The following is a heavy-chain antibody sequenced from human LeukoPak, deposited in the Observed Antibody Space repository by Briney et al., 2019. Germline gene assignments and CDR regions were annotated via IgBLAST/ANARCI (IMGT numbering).Heavy chain of an antibody. J-gene: IGHJ3*02. CDR3: AKTVRQWLANDAFAI. Sequence: PSETLSLTCTVSGGSISGYYWSWIRQPPGKGLEWIGYIYSSGSTYYNPSLGSRVTISVDTSKNQFSLKLSSVTAADTAVYYCAKTVRQWLANDAFAIWGQGTMVTVSS. V-gene: IGHV4-59*01. CDR2: IYSSGST. D-gene: IGHD6-19*01. CDR1: GGSISGYY.